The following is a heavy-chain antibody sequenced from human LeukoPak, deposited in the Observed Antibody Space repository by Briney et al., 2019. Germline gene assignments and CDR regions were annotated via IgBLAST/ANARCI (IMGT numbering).Heavy chain of an antibody. CDR3: ARGRSAAAGDDY. CDR1: GFTSSSYA. J-gene: IGHJ4*02. CDR2: ISAGSTNT. D-gene: IGHD6-13*01. Sequence: PGGSLRLSCTASGFTSSSYAMSWVRQAPGKGLEWVSGISAGSTNTYYADSAKGRFTISRDNAKNSLYLQMNSLRAEDTAVYYCARGRSAAAGDDYWGQGTLVTVSS. V-gene: IGHV3-23*01.